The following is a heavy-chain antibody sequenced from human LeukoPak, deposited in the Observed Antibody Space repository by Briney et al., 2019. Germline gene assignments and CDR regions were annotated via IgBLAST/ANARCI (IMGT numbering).Heavy chain of an antibody. V-gene: IGHV3-33*01. D-gene: IGHD3-10*01. Sequence: GGSLRLSCMTSGFTFKNYGMYWVRQAPGKGLEWVAVIWYDGTNEWYGDSVKGRFTISRDNSKNTLYLQMNSLRPEDTAVYYCARERESGSNYYYYGLDVWGQGTTVTVSS. J-gene: IGHJ6*02. CDR3: ARERESGSNYYYYGLDV. CDR1: GFTFKNYG. CDR2: IWYDGTNE.